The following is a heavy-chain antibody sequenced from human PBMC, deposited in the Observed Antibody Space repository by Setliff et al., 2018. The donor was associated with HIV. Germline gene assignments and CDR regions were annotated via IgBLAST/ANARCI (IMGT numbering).Heavy chain of an antibody. CDR1: GFTFSTYS. J-gene: IGHJ4*02. Sequence: GGSLRLSCAASGFTFSTYSMNWIRQAPGKGLEWVSYISHSGGTIKYGDSVRGRFTISRDIAKSSLYLQLDSLSVEDTAVYYCASGAPLPTIDYWGRGTLVTVSS. CDR3: ASGAPLPTIDY. V-gene: IGHV3-48*04. D-gene: IGHD7-27*01. CDR2: ISHSGGTI.